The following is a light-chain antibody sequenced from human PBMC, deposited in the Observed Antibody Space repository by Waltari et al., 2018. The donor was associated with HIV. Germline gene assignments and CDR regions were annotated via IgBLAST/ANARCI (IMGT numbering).Light chain of an antibody. J-gene: IGLJ2*01. V-gene: IGLV2-8*01. CDR2: DVT. CDR3: ASHAGSKDV. CDR1: SSDVGAYNY. Sequence: QSALTQPPSPSGSPAQSVTISCTGTSSDVGAYNYVSWFQHHPGKAPKLIIYDVTKRPSGVHDRFSGSKSGNTASVTVSGLQAEDEADYYCASHAGSKDVFGGGTRLTVL.